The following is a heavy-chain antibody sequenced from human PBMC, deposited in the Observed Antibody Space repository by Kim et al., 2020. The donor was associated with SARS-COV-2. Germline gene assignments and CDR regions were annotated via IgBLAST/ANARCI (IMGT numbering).Heavy chain of an antibody. V-gene: IGHV3-30*01. J-gene: IGHJ6*02. Sequence: VKRLFTISRDNTKNTLYLQMNSLSAEDTAVYYCARDVRPSGWYYYYGMDVWGQGTTVTVSS. D-gene: IGHD6-19*01. CDR3: ARDVRPSGWYYYYGMDV.